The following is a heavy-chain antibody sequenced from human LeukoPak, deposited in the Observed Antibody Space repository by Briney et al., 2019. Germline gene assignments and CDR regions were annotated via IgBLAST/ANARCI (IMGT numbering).Heavy chain of an antibody. CDR1: GGSISSSNW. V-gene: IGHV4-4*02. D-gene: IGHD6-19*01. CDR2: IYHSGST. Sequence: PSGTLSLTCAVSGGSISSSNWWSWVRQAPGKGLEWIGEIYHSGSTNFNPSLKSRVTMSVDKSKNHFSLKLSSVTAADTAVYYCARGTVAGRGVDYWGQGTLVTVSS. CDR3: ARGTVAGRGVDY. J-gene: IGHJ4*02.